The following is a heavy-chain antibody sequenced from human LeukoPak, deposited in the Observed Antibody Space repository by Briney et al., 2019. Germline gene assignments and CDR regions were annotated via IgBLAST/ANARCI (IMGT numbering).Heavy chain of an antibody. CDR3: ARHVNSNGSPSDY. Sequence: PSETLSLTCAVYGGSFSGYYWSWIRQPPGKGLEWIGEINHSGSTKYNPSLKSRVTISEDTSKNQFSLKLSSVTAADTAVYYCARHVNSNGSPSDYWGQGTLVTVSS. D-gene: IGHD1-26*01. J-gene: IGHJ4*02. CDR1: GGSFSGYY. V-gene: IGHV4-34*01. CDR2: INHSGST.